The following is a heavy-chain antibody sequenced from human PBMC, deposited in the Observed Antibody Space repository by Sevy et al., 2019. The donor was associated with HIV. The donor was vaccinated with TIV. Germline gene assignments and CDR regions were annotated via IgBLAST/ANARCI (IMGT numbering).Heavy chain of an antibody. CDR1: GFSFNDYA. J-gene: IGHJ4*02. V-gene: IGHV3-9*01. Sequence: GGSLRLSCATSGFSFNDYAMHWVRQAPGKGLEWVSGINWDGSEKDYADSVEGRFTISRNNDKKSRYLQMSSLRREDTALYFCARGGFYFGSEDYYGKAGYDSWGPGTVVTVSS. CDR3: ARGGFYFGSEDYYGKAGYDS. CDR2: INWDGSEK. D-gene: IGHD3-10*01.